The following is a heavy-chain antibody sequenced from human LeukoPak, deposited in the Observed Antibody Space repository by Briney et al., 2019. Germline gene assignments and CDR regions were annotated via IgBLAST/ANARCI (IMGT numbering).Heavy chain of an antibody. CDR3: ARGAGSSWYFYFDY. D-gene: IGHD6-13*01. CDR1: GFTFNNNG. Sequence: GGSLRLSCAASGFTFNNNGMNWVRQGPGKGLEWVSRISWNGGSTGYADSVKGRFTISSDNARNSLYLQMNSLRVEDTAVYHCARGAGSSWYFYFDYWGQGTLVTVSS. CDR2: ISWNGGST. J-gene: IGHJ4*02. V-gene: IGHV3-20*01.